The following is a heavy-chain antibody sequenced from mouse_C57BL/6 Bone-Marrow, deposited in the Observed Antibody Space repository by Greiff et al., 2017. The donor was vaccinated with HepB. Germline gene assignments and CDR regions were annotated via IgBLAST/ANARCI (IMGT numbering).Heavy chain of an antibody. CDR1: GYTFTSYW. CDR2: IHPNSGST. Sequence: QVQLQQPGAELVKPGASVKLSCKASGYTFTSYWMHWVKQSPGQGLEWIGMIHPNSGSTNYNEKFKSKATLTVDKSSSTAYMQLSSLTSDDSAVYYYARGGGLRFCFAYWGQGTLVTVSA. CDR3: ARGGGLRFCFAY. J-gene: IGHJ3*01. D-gene: IGHD1-1*01. V-gene: IGHV1-64*01.